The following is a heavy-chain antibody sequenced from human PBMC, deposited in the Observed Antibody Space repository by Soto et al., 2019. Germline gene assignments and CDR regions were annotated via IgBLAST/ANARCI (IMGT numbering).Heavy chain of an antibody. J-gene: IGHJ3*02. D-gene: IGHD5-18*01. Sequence: ASVKVSCKTSGYTFTDYYTHWVRQAPGQGLEWMGWVNPKSGGAYFAQKFQGRVTLTRDTSIGTAYIEVNSLTSDDTAVYFCTRENIENSDGLYDAFDIWGQGTTVTVSS. CDR2: VNPKSGGA. V-gene: IGHV1-2*02. CDR1: GYTFTDYY. CDR3: TRENIENSDGLYDAFDI.